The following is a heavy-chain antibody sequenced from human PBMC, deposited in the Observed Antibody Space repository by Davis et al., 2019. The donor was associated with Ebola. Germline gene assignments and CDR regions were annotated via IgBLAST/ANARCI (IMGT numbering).Heavy chain of an antibody. D-gene: IGHD6-19*01. J-gene: IGHJ4*02. CDR2: IKSKTDGGTT. CDR3: TTGSLGYSSGWYLKPFDY. Sequence: GESLKISCGASGFTFSNAWMSWVRQAPGKGLEWVGRIKSKTDGGTTDYAAPVKGRFTISRDDSKNMLYLQMNSLKTEDTAVYYCTTGSLGYSSGWYLKPFDYWGQGTLVTASS. V-gene: IGHV3-15*01. CDR1: GFTFSNAW.